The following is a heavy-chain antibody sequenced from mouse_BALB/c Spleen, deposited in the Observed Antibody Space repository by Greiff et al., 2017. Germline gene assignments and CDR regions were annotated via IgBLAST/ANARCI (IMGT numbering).Heavy chain of an antibody. D-gene: IGHD2-3*01. Sequence: VQLQQSGAELMKPGASVKISCKATGYTFSSYWIEWVKQRPGHGLEWIGEILPGSGSTNYNEKFKGKATFTADTSSNTAYMQLSSLTSEDSAVYYCARGGGYYGGFAYWGQGTLVTVSA. CDR1: GYTFSSYW. J-gene: IGHJ3*01. CDR3: ARGGGYYGGFAY. CDR2: ILPGSGST. V-gene: IGHV1-9*01.